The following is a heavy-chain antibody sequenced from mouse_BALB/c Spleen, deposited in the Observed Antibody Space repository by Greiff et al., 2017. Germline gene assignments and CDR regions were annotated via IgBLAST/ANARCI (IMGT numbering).Heavy chain of an antibody. CDR3: VREGRAMDY. J-gene: IGHJ4*01. Sequence: GGGLVQPKGSLKLSCAASGFTFNTYAMHWVCQAPGKGLEWVARIRSKSNNYATYYADSVKDRFTISRDDSQSMLYLQMNNLKTEDTAMYYCVREGRAMDYWGQGTSVTVSS. CDR2: IRSKSNNYAT. CDR1: GFTFNTYA. V-gene: IGHV10-3*03.